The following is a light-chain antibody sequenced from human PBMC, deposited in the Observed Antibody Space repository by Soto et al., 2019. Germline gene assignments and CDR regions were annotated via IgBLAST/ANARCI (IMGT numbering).Light chain of an antibody. CDR3: QQYDNLPLT. J-gene: IGKJ4*01. V-gene: IGKV1-33*01. CDR2: DAS. Sequence: DIQMTQSPSSLSASVRDRVTITCQASQDISNYLNWYQQKPGKAPQLLIYDASNLETGVPSRFSGSGSGTDFTFTISSLQPEDIATYYCQQYDNLPLTFGGGTKVEIK. CDR1: QDISNY.